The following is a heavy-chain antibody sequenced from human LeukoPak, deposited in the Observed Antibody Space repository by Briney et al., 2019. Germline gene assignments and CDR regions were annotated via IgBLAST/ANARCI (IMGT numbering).Heavy chain of an antibody. CDR2: IYYSGST. Sequence: SETLSLTCTDSGVSISSSNSYWGWIRQPPGRGLEWIGSIYYSGSTYYNPSLKSRVTISVDTSKNQFSLKLSSVTAADTAVYYCARDEEVGPADPWGQGTLVTVSS. CDR3: ARDEEVGPADP. V-gene: IGHV4-39*07. J-gene: IGHJ5*02. CDR1: GVSISSSNSY.